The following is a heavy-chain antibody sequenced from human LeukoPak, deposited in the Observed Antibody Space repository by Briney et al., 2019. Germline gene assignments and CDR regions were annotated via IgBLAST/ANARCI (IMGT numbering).Heavy chain of an antibody. CDR1: GGSISSHY. Sequence: SETLSLTCTVSGGSISSHYWSWIRQPPGKGLEWIGDIYYSGSTNYNPSLKSRVTISLDTSKDQFSLRLSSVTAADTAVYYCARGDSSGYSTLGYWGQGTLVTVSS. CDR2: IYYSGST. D-gene: IGHD3-22*01. CDR3: ARGDSSGYSTLGY. V-gene: IGHV4-59*11. J-gene: IGHJ4*02.